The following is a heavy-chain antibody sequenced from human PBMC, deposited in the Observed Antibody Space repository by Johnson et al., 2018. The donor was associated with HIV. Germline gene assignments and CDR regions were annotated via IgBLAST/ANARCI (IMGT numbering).Heavy chain of an antibody. D-gene: IGHD1-1*01. Sequence: QVQLVESGGGVVQPGGSLRLSCAASGFTFSSYGMHWVRQAPGKGLEWVAFIRYDGSNKYYADSVKGRFTISRDNSKNMLYLQMNSLRAEDTAVDYCAKATTGSDAFDIWVQGTMVTVSS. J-gene: IGHJ3*02. CDR1: GFTFSSYG. CDR3: AKATTGSDAFDI. CDR2: IRYDGSNK. V-gene: IGHV3-30*02.